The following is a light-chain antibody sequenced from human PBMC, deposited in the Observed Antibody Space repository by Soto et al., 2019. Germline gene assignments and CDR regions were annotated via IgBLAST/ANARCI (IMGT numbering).Light chain of an antibody. Sequence: DIRMTQSPSTLSAPVGDRVTITCRASQSITTWLAWYQQKPGKAPKLLIYDASSLESGVPSRFSGSGSGTEFTLTISSLQPDDFATYYCQQYYNYPETFGQGTKVEIK. V-gene: IGKV1-5*01. CDR1: QSITTW. CDR2: DAS. J-gene: IGKJ1*01. CDR3: QQYYNYPET.